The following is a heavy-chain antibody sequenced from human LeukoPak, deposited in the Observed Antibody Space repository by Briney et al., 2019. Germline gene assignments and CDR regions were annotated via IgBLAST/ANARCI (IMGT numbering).Heavy chain of an antibody. CDR3: TTGSGSYYY. J-gene: IGHJ4*02. Sequence: GWSLRLSCAASGFTFSSYGMHWVRQAPGKGLEWVAVISYDGSNKYYADSVKGRFTISRDNSKNTLYLQMNSLRAEDTAVYYCTTGSGSYYYWGQGTLVTVSS. D-gene: IGHD3-10*01. CDR1: GFTFSSYG. CDR2: ISYDGSNK. V-gene: IGHV3-30*03.